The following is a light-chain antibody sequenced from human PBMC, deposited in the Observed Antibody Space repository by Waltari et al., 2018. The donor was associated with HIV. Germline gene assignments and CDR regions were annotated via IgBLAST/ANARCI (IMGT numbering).Light chain of an antibody. J-gene: IGKJ5*01. CDR1: QNITTS. Sequence: DIQMTQSPSSLSASLGDRVTITCRTSQNITTSLNWYQHKSGKAPKVLLYGASNLQSGVPPRFSGSGSGTHFALSISGLQPEDFATYFCQQSYNGPVTFGQGTQLDLK. V-gene: IGKV1-39*01. CDR2: GAS. CDR3: QQSYNGPVT.